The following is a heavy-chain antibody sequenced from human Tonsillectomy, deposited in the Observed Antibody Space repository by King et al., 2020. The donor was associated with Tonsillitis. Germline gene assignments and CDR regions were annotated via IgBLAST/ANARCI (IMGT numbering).Heavy chain of an antibody. CDR2: INVYNGNT. V-gene: IGHV1-18*01. CDR1: GHTSTTYS. J-gene: IGHJ4*02. Sequence: GAGVGKPGASVKVSCKASGHTSTTYSITWVRQAPGQGLEWMGWINVYNGNTLCAPKLQGRVTISTDTSTGTAYMELRSLRSDATAVYYCALDILTGFYDYWGQGTLVTVSS. CDR3: ALDILTGFYDY. D-gene: IGHD3-9*01.